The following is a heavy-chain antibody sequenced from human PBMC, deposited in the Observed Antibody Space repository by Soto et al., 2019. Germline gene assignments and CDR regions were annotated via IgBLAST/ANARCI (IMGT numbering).Heavy chain of an antibody. CDR1: GYTFTSYG. Sequence: GASVKVSCKASGYTFTSYGISWVRQAPGQGLEWMGWISAYNGNTNYAQKLQGRVTMTTDTSTSTAYMELRSLRSDDTAVYYCARVAPRLLRTLPHNWFDPWGQGTLVTVSS. CDR2: ISAYNGNT. CDR3: ARVAPRLLRTLPHNWFDP. D-gene: IGHD3-16*01. J-gene: IGHJ5*02. V-gene: IGHV1-18*01.